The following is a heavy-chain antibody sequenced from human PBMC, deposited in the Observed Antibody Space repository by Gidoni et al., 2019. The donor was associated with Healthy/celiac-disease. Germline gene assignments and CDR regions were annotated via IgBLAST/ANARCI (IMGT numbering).Heavy chain of an antibody. CDR3: AIYSRITMVRGFDP. D-gene: IGHD3-10*01. Sequence: QVQLQQWGAGLLKPSETLSLTCAVYGGSFSGYYWSWIRQPPGKGLEWIGEINHSGSTNYNPSLKSRVTISVDTSKNQFSLKLSSVTAADTAVYYCAIYSRITMVRGFDPWGQGTLVTVSS. CDR1: GGSFSGYY. J-gene: IGHJ5*02. CDR2: INHSGST. V-gene: IGHV4-34*01.